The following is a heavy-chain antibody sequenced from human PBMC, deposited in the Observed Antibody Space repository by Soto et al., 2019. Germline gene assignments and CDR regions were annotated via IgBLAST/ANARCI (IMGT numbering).Heavy chain of an antibody. J-gene: IGHJ6*02. D-gene: IGHD6-13*01. CDR1: GYSFTSYW. Sequence: RESLKISCKGSGYSFTSYWIAWVRQMPGKGLEWMGIIYPGDSDTRYSPSFQGQVTISVDKSIRTAYLQWSSLKASDTAMYYCARTSAAGKYYYGMDVWGQGTTVTVSS. V-gene: IGHV5-51*01. CDR3: ARTSAAGKYYYGMDV. CDR2: IYPGDSDT.